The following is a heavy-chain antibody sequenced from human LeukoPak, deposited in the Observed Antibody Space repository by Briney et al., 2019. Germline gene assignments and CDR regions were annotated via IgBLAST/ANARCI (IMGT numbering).Heavy chain of an antibody. J-gene: IGHJ4*02. D-gene: IGHD7-27*01. V-gene: IGHV1-3*01. CDR1: GGTFSIYA. CDR3: ASGGLGIGYYFDY. CDR2: INAGNGNT. Sequence: GASVKVSCKASGGTFSIYAISWVRQAPGQRLEWMGWINAGNGNTKYSQKFQGRVTITRDTSASTAYMELSSLRSEDTAVYYCASGGLGIGYYFDYWGQGTLVTVSS.